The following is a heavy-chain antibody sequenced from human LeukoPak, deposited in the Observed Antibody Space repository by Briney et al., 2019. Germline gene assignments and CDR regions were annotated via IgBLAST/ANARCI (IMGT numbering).Heavy chain of an antibody. V-gene: IGHV3-43*01. CDR1: GFTFEEYS. CDR3: GKDIEHYDFWNVYEY. J-gene: IGHJ4*02. D-gene: IGHD3-3*01. Sequence: SGGSLRLSCAASGFTFEEYSKQWVRRRQGKGREWVAVIRWDGCTTYYADSVKGRFTISRDNSEKSVYLQMNSLRTEDTAFYYCGKDIEHYDFWNVYEYRGRGTRVTVSS. CDR2: IRWDGCTT.